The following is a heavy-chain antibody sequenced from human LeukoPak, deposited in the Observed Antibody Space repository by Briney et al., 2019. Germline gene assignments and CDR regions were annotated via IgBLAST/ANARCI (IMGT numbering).Heavy chain of an antibody. Sequence: SETLSLTCTVSGYSISSGYYWGWIRQPPGKGLEWIGSIYHSGSTYYNPSLKSRVTISVDTSKNQFSLKLSSVTAADTAVYYCARADSGSYRGWGQGTLVTVSS. CDR2: IYHSGST. CDR3: ARADSGSYRG. CDR1: GYSISSGYY. V-gene: IGHV4-38-2*02. D-gene: IGHD1-26*01. J-gene: IGHJ4*02.